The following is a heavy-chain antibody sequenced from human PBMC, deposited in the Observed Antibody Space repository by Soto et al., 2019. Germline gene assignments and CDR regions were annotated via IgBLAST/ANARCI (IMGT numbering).Heavy chain of an antibody. J-gene: IGHJ3*01. V-gene: IGHV3-23*01. CDR2: IRGSGDGT. CDR3: TRDPNGDYIGAFDF. Sequence: EVQVLESGGGSIQPGGSLSLSCTTSKFIFNTYAMTWVRQAPGVGLEWVSSIRGSGDGTSYADSVRGRFTISRDNSKNTLYLRMNSLRVEDTAVYYCTRDPNGDYIGAFDFWGQGMVVTVSS. CDR1: KFIFNTYA. D-gene: IGHD4-17*01.